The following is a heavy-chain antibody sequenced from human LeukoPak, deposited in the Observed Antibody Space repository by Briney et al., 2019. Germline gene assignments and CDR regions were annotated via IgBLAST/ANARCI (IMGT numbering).Heavy chain of an antibody. D-gene: IGHD3-9*01. Sequence: PGGSLRLSCAASGNYWMHWVRQAPGKGLVWVSHINGDGSWTTYADSVKGRFTISKDNAKNTVYLQMNSLRDEDTAVYYCASLGTLVPWGQGTLVTVSS. CDR3: ASLGTLVP. J-gene: IGHJ5*02. CDR2: INGDGSWT. CDR1: GNYW. V-gene: IGHV3-74*01.